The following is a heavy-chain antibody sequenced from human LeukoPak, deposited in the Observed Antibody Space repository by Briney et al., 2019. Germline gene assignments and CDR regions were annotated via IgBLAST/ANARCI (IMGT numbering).Heavy chain of an antibody. J-gene: IGHJ4*02. CDR1: GGSVSGYY. CDR3: GGHRGGSSSWFYFDY. CDR2: IYSSGSM. V-gene: IGHV4-59*08. Sequence: SETLSLTCTVSGGSVSGYYWSWIRQPPGKGLEWIGYIYSSGSMKNTPSLKGRVTISIDTSKNQFSLKLTSVTAADTAVYYCGGHRGGSSSWFYFDYWGQGTLVSVST. D-gene: IGHD6-13*01.